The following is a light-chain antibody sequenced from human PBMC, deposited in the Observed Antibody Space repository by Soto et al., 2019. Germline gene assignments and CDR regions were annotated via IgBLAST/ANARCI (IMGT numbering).Light chain of an antibody. J-gene: IGLJ1*01. CDR2: EVS. CDR3: NSYTSSSTLV. CDR1: SSDVGGYKY. V-gene: IGLV2-14*01. Sequence: QSVLTQPASVSGSPGQSITISCTGTSSDVGGYKYVSWYQQHPGKAPKLMIYEVSNRPSGVSNRFSGSKSGNTASLTISGLQADDEADYYCNSYTSSSTLVFGTGTKVPVL.